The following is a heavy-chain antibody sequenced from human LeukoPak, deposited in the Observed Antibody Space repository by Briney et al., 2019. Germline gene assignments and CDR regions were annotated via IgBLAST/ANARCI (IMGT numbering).Heavy chain of an antibody. D-gene: IGHD3-10*01. Sequence: GGSLRLSCAASGFTFSSYEMNWVRQAPGKGLEWVSYISSSGSTIYYADSVKGRFTISRDNAKNSLYLQMNSLRAEDTAVYYCARERFGELSGWFDPWGQGTLVTVSS. CDR2: ISSSGSTI. CDR3: ARERFGELSGWFDP. CDR1: GFTFSSYE. J-gene: IGHJ5*02. V-gene: IGHV3-48*03.